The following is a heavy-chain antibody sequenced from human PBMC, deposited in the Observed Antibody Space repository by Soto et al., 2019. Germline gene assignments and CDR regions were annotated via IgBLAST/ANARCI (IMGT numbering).Heavy chain of an antibody. CDR2: MTPHSGKT. D-gene: IGHD2-2*01. CDR1: GYTFTTYD. CDR3: ARGIVGSTSSYYGMDV. J-gene: IGHJ6*02. V-gene: IGHV1-8*01. Sequence: ASVKVSCKASGYTFTTYDINWVRQAPGQGLEWMGWMTPHSGKTGYAPKFQGRVTITADESTSTAYMELSSLRSEDTAVYYCARGIVGSTSSYYGMDVWGQGTTVTVYS.